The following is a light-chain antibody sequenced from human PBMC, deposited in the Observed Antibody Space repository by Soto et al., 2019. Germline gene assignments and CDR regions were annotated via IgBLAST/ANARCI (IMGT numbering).Light chain of an antibody. Sequence: EVVLTQSPGTLSLSPGERATLSCRASQSVRSYLAWYQQKPGQAPRLLIYGASTRATGIPDRFSGSGSGTDFTLTISRLESEDFAVYYCQQYGSSPRTFGQGTKVDIK. V-gene: IGKV3-20*01. CDR3: QQYGSSPRT. CDR2: GAS. J-gene: IGKJ1*01. CDR1: QSVRSY.